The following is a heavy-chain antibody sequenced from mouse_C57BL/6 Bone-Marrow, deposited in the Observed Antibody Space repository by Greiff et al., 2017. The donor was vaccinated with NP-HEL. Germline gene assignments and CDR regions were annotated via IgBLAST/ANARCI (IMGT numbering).Heavy chain of an antibody. Sequence: VQLQESGGGLVKPGGSLKLSCAASGFTFSSYTMSWVRQTPEKRLEWVATISGGGGNPYYPDSVKGRFTISRDNAKNTLYLQMSSLRSEDTALYYCARLPNWGYFDYWGQGTTLTVSS. CDR3: ARLPNWGYFDY. J-gene: IGHJ2*01. CDR2: ISGGGGNP. CDR1: GFTFSSYT. V-gene: IGHV5-9*01. D-gene: IGHD4-1*01.